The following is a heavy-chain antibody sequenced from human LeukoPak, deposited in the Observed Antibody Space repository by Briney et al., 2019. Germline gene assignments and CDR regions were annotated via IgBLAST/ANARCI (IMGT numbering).Heavy chain of an antibody. CDR2: IYYSGST. V-gene: IGHV4-30-4*01. CDR1: GGSISSGDYY. CDR3: VRALVSSGPEDY. J-gene: IGHJ4*02. Sequence: SQTLSLTCTVSGGSISSGDYYWSWIRQPPGKGLEWIGYIYYSGSTYYNPSLKSRVTISVDTSKNQFSLKLSSVTAADTAVYYCVRALVSSGPEDYWGQGTLVTVSS. D-gene: IGHD3-22*01.